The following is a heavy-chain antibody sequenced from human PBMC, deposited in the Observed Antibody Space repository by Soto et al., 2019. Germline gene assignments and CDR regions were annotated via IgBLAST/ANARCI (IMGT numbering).Heavy chain of an antibody. D-gene: IGHD3-3*02. V-gene: IGHV4-31*03. CDR3: ASTSIPELYYFDY. CDR1: GGSISSGGYY. J-gene: IGHJ4*02. CDR2: IYYSGST. Sequence: SETLSLTCTVSGGSISSGGYYWSWIRQHPGKGLEWIGYIYYSGSTYYNPSLKSRVTISVDTSKNQFSLKLSSVTAADTAVYYCASTSIPELYYFDYWGQGTLVTVSS.